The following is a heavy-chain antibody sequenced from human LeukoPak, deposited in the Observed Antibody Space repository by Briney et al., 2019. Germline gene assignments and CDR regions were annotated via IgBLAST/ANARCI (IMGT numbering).Heavy chain of an antibody. J-gene: IGHJ5*02. CDR1: GYTFTGYY. CDR3: ARDVSAGGTNWFDP. V-gene: IGHV1-2*02. D-gene: IGHD3-16*01. Sequence: GASVKVSCKASGYTFTGYYIHWVRQAPGQGLEWMGWINSNTGDTKYAQMFQGRVTVTRDTSINTAYMELSRLRSDDTAVYYCARDVSAGGTNWFDPWGQGTLVTVSS. CDR2: INSNTGDT.